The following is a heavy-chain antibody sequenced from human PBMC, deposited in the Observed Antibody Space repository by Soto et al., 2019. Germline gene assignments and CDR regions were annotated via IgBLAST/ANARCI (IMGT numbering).Heavy chain of an antibody. CDR3: ARGRYGDY. J-gene: IGHJ4*02. CDR2: ISAHNGNT. CDR1: GYGFTTYG. D-gene: IGHD1-1*01. Sequence: QVPLVQSGAEVKKPGASVTVSCKGSGYGFTTYGITWVRQAPGQGLEWMAWISAHNGNTNYAQKLQGRVTVTRDTSTSTAYMELRSLRSYDTAVYYCARGRYGDYWGQGDLVTVSS. V-gene: IGHV1-18*01.